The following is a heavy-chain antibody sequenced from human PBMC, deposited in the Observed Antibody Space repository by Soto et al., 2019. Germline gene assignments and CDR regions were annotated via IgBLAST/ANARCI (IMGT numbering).Heavy chain of an antibody. CDR1: GYTFTGYY. V-gene: IGHV1-2*02. CDR2: INPNSGGT. J-gene: IGHJ3*02. D-gene: IGHD3-3*01. CDR3: ARVADYDFWSGYYQDAFDI. Sequence: ASVKVSCKASGYTFTGYYMHWVRQAPGQGLERMGWINPNSGGTNYAQKFQGRVTMTRDTSISTAYMELSRLRSDDTAVYYCARVADYDFWSGYYQDAFDIWGQGTMVTVSS.